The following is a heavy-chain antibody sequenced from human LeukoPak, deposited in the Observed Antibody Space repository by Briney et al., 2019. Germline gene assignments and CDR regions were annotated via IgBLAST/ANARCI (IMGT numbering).Heavy chain of an antibody. V-gene: IGHV1-69*05. CDR3: ARDRDGELVLSAFDI. D-gene: IGHD6-13*01. J-gene: IGHJ3*02. Sequence: ASVKVSCKASGGTFSSYAIRWVLQAPGQGLEWIGRIIPIFGTANYAQKFQGRVTITTDESTSTAYMELSSLRSEETAVYYCARDRDGELVLSAFDIWGQGTMVTVSS. CDR1: GGTFSSYA. CDR2: IIPIFGTA.